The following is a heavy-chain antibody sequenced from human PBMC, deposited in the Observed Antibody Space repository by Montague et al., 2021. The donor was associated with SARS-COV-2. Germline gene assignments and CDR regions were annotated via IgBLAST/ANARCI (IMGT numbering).Heavy chain of an antibody. Sequence: SETLSLTCTVSGGSISSSSYYWGWIRQPPGKGLEWIRSIYYSGSTYYNPSLKSRVTISVDTSKNQFSLKLSSVTAADTAVYYCARPLNLYYYGSGSYSSWFDPWGQGTLVTVSS. CDR1: GGSISSSSYY. V-gene: IGHV4-39*01. J-gene: IGHJ5*02. D-gene: IGHD3-10*01. CDR3: ARPLNLYYYGSGSYSSWFDP. CDR2: IYYSGST.